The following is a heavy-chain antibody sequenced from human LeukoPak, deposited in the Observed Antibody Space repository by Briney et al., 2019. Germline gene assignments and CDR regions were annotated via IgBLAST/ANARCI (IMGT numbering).Heavy chain of an antibody. CDR2: ISSSSSYI. Sequence: GGSLRLSCAASGFTFSSYSMNWVRQAPGKGLEWVSSISSSSSYIYYADSVKGRFTISRDNAKNSLYLQMNSLTAEDTAVYHCARVNSYGHFDYWGQGTLVTVSS. D-gene: IGHD5-18*01. CDR1: GFTFSSYS. CDR3: ARVNSYGHFDY. J-gene: IGHJ4*02. V-gene: IGHV3-21*01.